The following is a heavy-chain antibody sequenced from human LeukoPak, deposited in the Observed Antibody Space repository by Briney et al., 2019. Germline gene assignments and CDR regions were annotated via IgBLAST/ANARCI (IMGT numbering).Heavy chain of an antibody. J-gene: IGHJ4*02. CDR2: ISSSGTYK. V-gene: IGHV3-21*01. CDR3: ARPTTVTTISADAFDI. Sequence: GGSLRLSCAASGFTFSDYTMNWVRQAPGKGLEWVSSISSSGTYKYYADSVKGRFTISRDNAQNSLYLQMNSLRAEDSSVYYCARPTTVTTISADAFDIRGQGTLVTVSS. D-gene: IGHD4-17*01. CDR1: GFTFSDYT.